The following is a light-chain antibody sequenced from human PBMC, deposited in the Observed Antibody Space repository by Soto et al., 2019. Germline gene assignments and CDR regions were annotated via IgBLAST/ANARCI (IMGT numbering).Light chain of an antibody. J-gene: IGLJ1*01. Sequence: QSVLTQPPSVSAAPGQWVTISCTGSSSNIGAGYDVHWYQQLPGTAPKLLIYGNSNRPSGVPDRFSGSKSGTSASLAITGLQAEDEADYYCQSYDSSLSGSRVFGTGTKVTVL. CDR1: SSNIGAGYD. CDR2: GNS. CDR3: QSYDSSLSGSRV. V-gene: IGLV1-40*01.